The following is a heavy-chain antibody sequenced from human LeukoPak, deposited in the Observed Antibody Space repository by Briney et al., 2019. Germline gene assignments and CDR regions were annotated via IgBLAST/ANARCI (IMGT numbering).Heavy chain of an antibody. J-gene: IGHJ4*02. Sequence: ASVKVSCTASGYTFTGYYMHWVRQAPGQGLEWMGWIHPSSGGKKYAKRFQGRVTVTRDTSISTVYMELSRLRSDDTAVYYCARWGKYYYDSRGYYYWGQGTLVSVSS. CDR1: GYTFTGYY. V-gene: IGHV1-2*02. D-gene: IGHD3-22*01. CDR3: ARWGKYYYDSRGYYY. CDR2: IHPSSGGK.